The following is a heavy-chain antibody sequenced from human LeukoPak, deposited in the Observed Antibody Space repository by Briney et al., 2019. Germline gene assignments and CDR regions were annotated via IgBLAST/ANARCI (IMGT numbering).Heavy chain of an antibody. Sequence: ASVKVSCKASGYTFTSYAMHWVRQAPGQRLEWMGWINAGNGNTKYSQKFQGRVTITRDTSASTAYMELSSLGSDDTAVYNCARHMSSGWPLDSFDIWGQGTMVTVSS. CDR2: INAGNGNT. D-gene: IGHD6-19*01. CDR1: GYTFTSYA. J-gene: IGHJ3*02. CDR3: ARHMSSGWPLDSFDI. V-gene: IGHV1-3*01.